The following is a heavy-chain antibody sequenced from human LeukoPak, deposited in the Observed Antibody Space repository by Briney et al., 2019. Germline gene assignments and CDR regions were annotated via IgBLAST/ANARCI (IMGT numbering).Heavy chain of an antibody. D-gene: IGHD6-13*01. CDR2: IYYSGST. CDR1: GGSISSGDYY. CDR3: ARETGYSSSWYRFRWFDP. Sequence: SQTLSLTCTVSGGSISSGDYYWSWIRQPPGKGLEWIGYIYYSGSTYYNPSLKSRVTISVDTSKNQFSLKLSSVTAADTAVYYCARETGYSSSWYRFRWFDPWGQGTLVTVSS. J-gene: IGHJ5*02. V-gene: IGHV4-30-4*01.